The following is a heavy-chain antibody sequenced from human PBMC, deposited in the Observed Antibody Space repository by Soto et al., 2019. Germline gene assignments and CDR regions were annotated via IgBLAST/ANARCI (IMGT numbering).Heavy chain of an antibody. CDR2: INSDGSVS. CDR1: GFTFSNYW. CDR3: ARGDCVGGICYSLAGFFYYYMDV. V-gene: IGHV3-74*01. J-gene: IGHJ6*03. D-gene: IGHD2-15*01. Sequence: EVKLVESGGGLVQPGGSLRLSCAASGFTFSNYWMYWVRQAPGQGLVWVSRINSDGSVSRYADSVQGRLTISRDNVKNTLYLQMNSLRVEDTAVYYCARGDCVGGICYSLAGFFYYYMDVWGKGTTVTVFS.